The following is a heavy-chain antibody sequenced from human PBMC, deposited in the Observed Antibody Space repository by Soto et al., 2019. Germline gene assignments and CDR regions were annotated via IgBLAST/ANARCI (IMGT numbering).Heavy chain of an antibody. V-gene: IGHV3-15*01. CDR1: GFTFTSAW. D-gene: IGHD3-22*01. Sequence: AETLRLSCAASGFTFTSAWRSWIRQPPGKGLEWVGRIKNKNDGGTTDYAAPVKGIFTVARDYSKNMLYLQMNSLKTDDTALYYCTTDCDYCDTSGCYFRAFQIWGQGTRVTVSS. CDR3: TTDCDYCDTSGCYFRAFQI. J-gene: IGHJ3*02. CDR2: IKNKNDGGTT.